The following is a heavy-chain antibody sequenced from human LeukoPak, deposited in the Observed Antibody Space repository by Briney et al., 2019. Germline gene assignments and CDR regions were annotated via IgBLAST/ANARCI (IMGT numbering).Heavy chain of an antibody. V-gene: IGHV5-51*01. J-gene: IGHJ1*01. D-gene: IGHD3-22*01. CDR3: ASPPPYDSSGYASPEYFQH. Sequence: GESLKISCKGSGYIFTSYWIGWVRQLPGKGLEWMGIIYPGDSDTRYSPSFQGQVNISADKSISTAYPQWSSLKASDTAMYYCASPPPYDSSGYASPEYFQHWGQGTLVTVSS. CDR1: GYIFTSYW. CDR2: IYPGDSDT.